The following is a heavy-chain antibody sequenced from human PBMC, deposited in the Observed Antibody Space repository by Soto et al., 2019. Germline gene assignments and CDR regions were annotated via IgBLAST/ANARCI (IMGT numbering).Heavy chain of an antibody. CDR3: ARVYYDFWSGPNYYYGMDV. Sequence: SETLSLTCTVPGGSISSYYWSWIRQPPGKGLEWSGGIYYSGSTTYNPSLKSRVTISVDTSKNQFSLKLGSVTAADTAVYYCARVYYDFWSGPNYYYGMDVWGQGTTVTVSS. D-gene: IGHD3-3*01. J-gene: IGHJ6*02. V-gene: IGHV4-59*01. CDR1: GGSISSYY. CDR2: IYYSGST.